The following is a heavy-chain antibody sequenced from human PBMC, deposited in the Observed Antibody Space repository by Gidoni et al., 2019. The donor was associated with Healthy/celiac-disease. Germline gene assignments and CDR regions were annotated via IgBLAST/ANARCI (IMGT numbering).Heavy chain of an antibody. V-gene: IGHV5-51*01. Sequence: EVQLVPSGAAVKKHGAPLQISCKGSGYSFTSYWIGWVRPIPGTGLEGLGTNYPGDSDTRYSPSFQGQVTISADKSISTAYLQWSSLKASDTAMYYCVVDTAMAGGYWGQGTLVTVSS. J-gene: IGHJ4*02. CDR3: VVDTAMAGGY. CDR1: GYSFTSYW. CDR2: NYPGDSDT. D-gene: IGHD5-18*01.